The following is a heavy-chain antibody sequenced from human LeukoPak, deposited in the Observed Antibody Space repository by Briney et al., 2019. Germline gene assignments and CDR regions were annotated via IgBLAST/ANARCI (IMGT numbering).Heavy chain of an antibody. Sequence: GSLRLFRAASGFNLDDYARHWDRPAPGKGLEWVALIIGDGGSTYYADAVKSRFTISRNNSKNSLYLQINSMRTEDTSLYYCSKDIEWELFFDYWGQGTLVTVSS. CDR2: IIGDGGST. D-gene: IGHD1-26*01. CDR1: GFNLDDYA. J-gene: IGHJ4*02. CDR3: SKDIEWELFFDY. V-gene: IGHV3-43*02.